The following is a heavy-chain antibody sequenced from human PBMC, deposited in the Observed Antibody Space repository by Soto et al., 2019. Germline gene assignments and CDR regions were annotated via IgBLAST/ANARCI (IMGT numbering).Heavy chain of an antibody. CDR3: ARGMTPPGAPAWYYFDS. Sequence: ASETLSLTCTVSGASITGTSYWSWIRQPAGKGLEWIGRFSLSGTTNYNPSLRSRVTVSADVSKNQFSLRLTSVTAADTALYYCARGMTPPGAPAWYYFDSWGQGTLVTVSS. D-gene: IGHD2-8*02. V-gene: IGHV4-4*07. CDR1: GASITGTSY. CDR2: FSLSGTT. J-gene: IGHJ4*02.